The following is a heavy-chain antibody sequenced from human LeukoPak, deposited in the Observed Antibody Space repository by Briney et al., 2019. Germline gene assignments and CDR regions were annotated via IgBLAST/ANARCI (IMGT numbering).Heavy chain of an antibody. J-gene: IGHJ4*02. Sequence: GGSLRLSCAASGFTFSSYGMHWVRQAPGKGLEWVAFIRYDGSNKYYADSVKGRFTISRDNSKNTLYLQMNSLRAEDTAVYYCAKDLEAVVPAALDYWGQGTLVTVSS. D-gene: IGHD2-2*01. V-gene: IGHV3-30*02. CDR3: AKDLEAVVPAALDY. CDR2: IRYDGSNK. CDR1: GFTFSSYG.